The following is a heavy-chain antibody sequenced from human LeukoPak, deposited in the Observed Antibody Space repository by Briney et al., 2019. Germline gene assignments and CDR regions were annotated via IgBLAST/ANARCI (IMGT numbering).Heavy chain of an antibody. CDR3: ARGSGSYLEA. V-gene: IGHV3-74*01. CDR2: SNGDGSRT. J-gene: IGHJ5*02. Sequence: QPGGSLRLSCAASGFTLRSYWMHWVRQAPGKGLVWVSHSNGDGSRTGYADSVKGRFTISRDNARNTLYLQMNSLRAEDTAVYYCARGSGSYLEAWGQGTLVTVSS. D-gene: IGHD3-10*01. CDR1: GFTLRSYW.